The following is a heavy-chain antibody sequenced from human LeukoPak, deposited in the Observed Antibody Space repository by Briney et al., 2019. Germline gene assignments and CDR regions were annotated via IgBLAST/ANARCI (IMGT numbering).Heavy chain of an antibody. D-gene: IGHD6-19*01. J-gene: IGHJ6*02. CDR1: GFTFSSYS. V-gene: IGHV3-48*01. CDR2: ISSSSTI. Sequence: PGGSLRLSCAASGFTFSSYSMNWVRQAPGKGLEWVSYISSSSTIYYADSVKGRFTISRDNAKNSLYLQMNSLRAEDTAVYYCARDHRAIAVAGTGIYYYYGMDVWGQGTTVTVSS. CDR3: ARDHRAIAVAGTGIYYYYGMDV.